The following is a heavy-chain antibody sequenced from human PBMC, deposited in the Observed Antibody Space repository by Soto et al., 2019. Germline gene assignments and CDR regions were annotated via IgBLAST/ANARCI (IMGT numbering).Heavy chain of an antibody. CDR2: INHSGST. CDR1: GGSFSGYY. D-gene: IGHD3-10*01. J-gene: IGHJ5*02. CDR3: ACRWDGSGSYGNNWFDP. V-gene: IGHV4-34*01. Sequence: SETLSLTCAVYGGSFSGYYWSWIRQPPGKGLEWIGEINHSGSTNYNPSLKSRVTISIDTSKNQFSLKLSSVTAADTAVYYCACRWDGSGSYGNNWFDPWGQGTLVTVSS.